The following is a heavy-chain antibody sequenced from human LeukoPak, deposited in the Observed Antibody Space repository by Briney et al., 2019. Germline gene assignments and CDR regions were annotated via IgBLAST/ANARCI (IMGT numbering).Heavy chain of an antibody. CDR1: GGTFSSYA. Sequence: ASVKVSCKASGGTFSSYAINWVRQATGQGLEWMGWMNPNSGNTGYAQKFQGRVTITRNTSISTAYMELSSLRSEDTAVYYCARGGEHDAFDIWGQGTMVTVSS. V-gene: IGHV1-8*03. CDR3: ARGGEHDAFDI. CDR2: MNPNSGNT. J-gene: IGHJ3*02. D-gene: IGHD1-26*01.